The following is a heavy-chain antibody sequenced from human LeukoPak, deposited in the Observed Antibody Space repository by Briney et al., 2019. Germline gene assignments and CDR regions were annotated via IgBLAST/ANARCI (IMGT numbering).Heavy chain of an antibody. CDR2: IYYIGNT. Sequence: PSETLSLTCTVSGGSISSGAYYWGWIRQSPGKGLEWIGTIYYIGNTYYNPSLQSRVTISVDTSKNQFSLKLTSVTAADTAVFCCARLLYNWNGIDYWGQGTLVTVTS. J-gene: IGHJ4*02. D-gene: IGHD1-1*01. CDR3: ARLLYNWNGIDY. CDR1: GGSISSGAYY. V-gene: IGHV4-39*01.